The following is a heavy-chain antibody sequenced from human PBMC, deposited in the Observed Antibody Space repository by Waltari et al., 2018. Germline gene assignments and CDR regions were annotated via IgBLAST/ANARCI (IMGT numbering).Heavy chain of an antibody. D-gene: IGHD4-17*01. CDR3: ARGDGDQRGNWFDP. CDR2: INQRGST. Sequence: QVQLQQWGAGLLKPSETLSLTCAVYGGSFSGYYWSWIRQPPGKGLEWIGEINQRGSTNANRLLRSRATISVDAPRNQFSLKLSAVTAADTAVYYWARGDGDQRGNWFDPWGQGTLVTVSS. J-gene: IGHJ5*02. V-gene: IGHV4-34*04. CDR1: GGSFSGYY.